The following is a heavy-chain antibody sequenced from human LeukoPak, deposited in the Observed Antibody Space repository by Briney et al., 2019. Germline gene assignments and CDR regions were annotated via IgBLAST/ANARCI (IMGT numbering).Heavy chain of an antibody. J-gene: IGHJ3*02. D-gene: IGHD6-6*01. CDR3: VRRVAVRGFYGFDI. Sequence: PSETLSLTCTVSGGSLSTYYWSWIRQPPGKGLEWIGYIYYSGNSNHNPSLKSRVTMSLDTSKNQFSLKLSSVTAADTAVYYCVRRVAVRGFYGFDIWGQGAMVTVSS. CDR1: GGSLSTYY. V-gene: IGHV4-59*12. CDR2: IYYSGNS.